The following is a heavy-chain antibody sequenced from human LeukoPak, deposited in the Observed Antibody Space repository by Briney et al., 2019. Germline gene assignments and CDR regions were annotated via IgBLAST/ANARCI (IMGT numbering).Heavy chain of an antibody. J-gene: IGHJ4*02. CDR1: GFTFSSYG. CDR2: IRYDGSNK. Sequence: GGSLRLSCAASGFTFSSYGMHWVRQAPGKGLEWVAFIRYDGSNKYYADSVKGRFTISRDNSKNTLYLQMNNLRAEDTAVYYCAVLWGSFFDYWGQGTLVTVSS. CDR3: AVLWGSFFDY. V-gene: IGHV3-30*02. D-gene: IGHD3-16*01.